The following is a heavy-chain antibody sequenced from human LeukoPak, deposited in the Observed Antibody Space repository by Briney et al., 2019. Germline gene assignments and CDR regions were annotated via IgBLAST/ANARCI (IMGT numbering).Heavy chain of an antibody. Sequence: GGSLRLSCAASGFTFSNAWMSWVRQAPGKGLEWVSAISASGDSTYYADSVKGRFTISRDNSKNTLYLQTNTLRAEDTAVYYCAKVHDYGGNSFHFWGQGTLVTVSS. V-gene: IGHV3-23*01. CDR1: GFTFSNAW. CDR2: ISASGDST. J-gene: IGHJ1*01. D-gene: IGHD4-23*01. CDR3: AKVHDYGGNSFHF.